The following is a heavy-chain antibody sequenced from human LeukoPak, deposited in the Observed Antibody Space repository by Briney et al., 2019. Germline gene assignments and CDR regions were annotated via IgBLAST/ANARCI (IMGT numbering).Heavy chain of an antibody. Sequence: SETLSLTCIVSGGSVSSPDSYWSWIRQPPGKGLEWIGNVYYIGTTTYNSSLKTRVTISVDTSKDQFSLEVTSVTAADTAVYYCARNTSSSPWFDPWGQGTLVTVSS. D-gene: IGHD6-6*01. J-gene: IGHJ5*02. CDR1: GGSVSSPDSY. V-gene: IGHV4-61*08. CDR2: VYYIGTT. CDR3: ARNTSSSPWFDP.